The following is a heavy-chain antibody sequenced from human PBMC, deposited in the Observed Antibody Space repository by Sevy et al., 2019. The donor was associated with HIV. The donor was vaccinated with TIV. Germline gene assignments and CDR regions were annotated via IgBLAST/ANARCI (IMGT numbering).Heavy chain of an antibody. J-gene: IGHJ4*02. Sequence: GGSLRLSCAASGFTFSDHYMSWIRQAPGKGLEFISYISSSGSNTFYADSLKGRFTISRDNARNSLYLQMNSLRADDTALYYCARVGLDGASNFDYWGQGTLVTVSA. CDR2: ISSSGSNT. D-gene: IGHD4-17*01. CDR1: GFTFSDHY. V-gene: IGHV3-11*01. CDR3: ARVGLDGASNFDY.